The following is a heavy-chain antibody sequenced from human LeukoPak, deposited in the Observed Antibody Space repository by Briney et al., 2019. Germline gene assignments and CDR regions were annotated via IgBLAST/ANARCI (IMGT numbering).Heavy chain of an antibody. CDR1: GGSISSYY. V-gene: IGHV4-59*01. J-gene: IGHJ5*02. D-gene: IGHD4-17*01. CDR2: IYYSGST. Sequence: PSETLSLTCTVSGGSISSYYWSWIRQPPGKGLEWIGCIYYSGSTNYNPSLKSRVTISVDTSKNQFSLKLSSVTAADTAVYYCARLKDGDPNWFDPWGQGTLVTVSS. CDR3: ARLKDGDPNWFDP.